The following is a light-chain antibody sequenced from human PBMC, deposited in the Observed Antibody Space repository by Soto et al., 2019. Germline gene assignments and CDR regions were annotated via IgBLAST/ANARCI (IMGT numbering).Light chain of an antibody. Sequence: ESLLTQSPGTLSLSPGERATLSCRASQTVNSRHLNWYQHKPGQAPRLLIYGASIRAAGIPDRFSGSRSGADFSLTITTLEPEDSAVYHCQQFDGSRPAFTFGQGTKPEI. V-gene: IGKV3-20*01. CDR3: QQFDGSRPAFT. CDR1: QTVNSRH. J-gene: IGKJ2*01. CDR2: GAS.